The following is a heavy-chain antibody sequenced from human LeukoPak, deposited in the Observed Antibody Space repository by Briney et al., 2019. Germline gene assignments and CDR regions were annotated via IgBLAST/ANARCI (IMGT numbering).Heavy chain of an antibody. V-gene: IGHV3-21*01. CDR1: GFTFSSYS. Sequence: GGSLRLSCAASGFTFSSYSMNWVRQAPGKGLEWVSSISSSGSYIYFADSMKGRFTISRDNAGNSVYLQMNSLRVDDTAVYFCARGVSRDVSCYTDWGQGTLVTVSS. J-gene: IGHJ4*02. CDR2: ISSSGSYI. D-gene: IGHD2-2*02. CDR3: ARGVSRDVSCYTD.